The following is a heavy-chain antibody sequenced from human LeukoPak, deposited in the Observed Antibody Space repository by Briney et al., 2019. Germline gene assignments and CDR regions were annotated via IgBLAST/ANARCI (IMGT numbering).Heavy chain of an antibody. CDR3: ARLPHFGSGSPIGADFFDI. CDR2: IHQSGST. V-gene: IGHV4-39*02. D-gene: IGHD3-10*01. J-gene: IGHJ3*02. CDR1: GGSISSSTYF. Sequence: TPSETQSLTCTVSGGSISSSTYFWGWIRQPPGKGLEWIGIIHQSGSTYYNPSLKSRVTISVDTSKNHFSLKMNSVTAADTAVYYCARLPHFGSGSPIGADFFDIWGQGTVVTVSS.